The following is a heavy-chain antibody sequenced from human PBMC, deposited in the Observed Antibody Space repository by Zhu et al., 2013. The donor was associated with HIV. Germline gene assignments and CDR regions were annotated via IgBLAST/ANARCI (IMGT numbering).Heavy chain of an antibody. V-gene: IGHV1-2*02. D-gene: IGHD7-27*01. Sequence: QVQLVQSGAEVKRPGASVKVSCKAFGYTFTDYYIHWVRQAPGQGLEWMGWINPATGVTQYLQKFQGRVSMTRDASITTAYMALNSLTSDDMAVYYCARDWALGIPDYYQYYYMDVWGKGTTVTVFS. J-gene: IGHJ6*03. CDR2: INPATGVT. CDR3: ARDWALGIPDYYQYYYMDV. CDR1: GYTFTDYY.